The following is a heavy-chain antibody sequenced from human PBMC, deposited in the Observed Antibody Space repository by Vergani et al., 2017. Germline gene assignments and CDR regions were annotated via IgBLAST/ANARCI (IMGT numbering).Heavy chain of an antibody. Sequence: QITLKESGPTLVKPTQTLTLTCTFSGFSLNTRGVSVAWIRQPPGKALDWLALIYWNDYQHYSPSLNNRVTITKDTSKNQVVLTMTNMDYVDTGTYYCVYRKTECGTTGCFYPFYHYYYMDVWGKGTTVTVSS. CDR1: GFSLNTRGVS. CDR2: IYWNDYQ. CDR3: VYRKTECGTTGCFYPFYHYYYMDV. V-gene: IGHV2-5*04. J-gene: IGHJ6*03. D-gene: IGHD1-7*01.